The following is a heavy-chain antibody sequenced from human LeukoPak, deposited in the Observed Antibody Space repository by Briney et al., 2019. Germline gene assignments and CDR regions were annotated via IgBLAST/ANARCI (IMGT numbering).Heavy chain of an antibody. D-gene: IGHD3-10*01. J-gene: IGHJ6*03. CDR2: IYPGDSDT. V-gene: IGHV5-51*01. Sequence: GESLKISCKGSGYNFTSYWIGWVRQMPRKGLEWMGIIYPGDSDTRYSPSFQGQVTISADKSISTAYLQWSSLKASDTAMYYCARSEQSYYYGSGSRYYYYYYYMDVWGRGTTVTVSS. CDR1: GYNFTSYW. CDR3: ARSEQSYYYGSGSRYYYYYYYMDV.